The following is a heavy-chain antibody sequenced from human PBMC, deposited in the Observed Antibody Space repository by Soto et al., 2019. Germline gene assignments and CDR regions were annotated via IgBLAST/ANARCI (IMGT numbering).Heavy chain of an antibody. CDR2: IYYSGST. CDR1: GGSISSYY. J-gene: IGHJ4*02. Sequence: SETLSLTCTVSGGSISSYYWSWIRQPPGKGLEWIGYIYYSGSTNYNPSLKSRVTISVDTSKNQFSLKLSSVTAADTAVYYCARLARGHSSDYWGQGTLVTVSS. D-gene: IGHD4-4*01. CDR3: ARLARGHSSDY. V-gene: IGHV4-59*08.